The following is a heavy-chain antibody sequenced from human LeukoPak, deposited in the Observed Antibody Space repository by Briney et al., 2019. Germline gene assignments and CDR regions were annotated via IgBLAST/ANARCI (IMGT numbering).Heavy chain of an antibody. CDR2: ISAYNGNT. V-gene: IGHV1-18*01. D-gene: IGHD3-22*01. J-gene: IGHJ4*02. CDR3: ARTVTEQYYDSRGSLWGSYHASSYFDY. CDR1: GYTFTSYG. Sequence: WASVKVSCKASGYTFTSYGISWVRQAPGQGLEWMGWISAYNGNTNYAQNLQGRVTMTTDTSTSTAYMELRSLRSDDTAVYYCARTVTEQYYDSRGSLWGSYHASSYFDYWGQGTPVTVSS.